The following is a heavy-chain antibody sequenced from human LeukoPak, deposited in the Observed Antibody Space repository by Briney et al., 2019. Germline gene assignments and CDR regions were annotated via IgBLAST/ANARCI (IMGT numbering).Heavy chain of an antibody. D-gene: IGHD6-13*01. V-gene: IGHV4-59*01. CDR1: GDSISSYY. Sequence: PSETLSLTCTVSGDSISSYYWSWIRQPPGKGLEWIGYIYYSGRTNYNPSLKSRATISVDTSKSQFSLKLSSVTAADTAVYYCARGIPAAGHSSYYFDSWGQGDLVRVFS. CDR3: ARGIPAAGHSSYYFDS. CDR2: IYYSGRT. J-gene: IGHJ4*02.